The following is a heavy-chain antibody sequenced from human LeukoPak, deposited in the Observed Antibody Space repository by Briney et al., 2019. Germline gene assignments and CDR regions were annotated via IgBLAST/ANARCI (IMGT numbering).Heavy chain of an antibody. J-gene: IGHJ4*02. D-gene: IGHD4-11*01. CDR2: INTDGSST. CDR1: GLTFSRYG. CDR3: ARGYSNYLFY. V-gene: IGHV3-74*01. Sequence: GGSLRLSCAASGLTFSRYGMHWVRQAPGKGLVWVSRINTDGSSTSYADSVKGRFTISRDNAKNTLYLQMNSLRAEDTAVYYCARGYSNYLFYWGQGTLVTVSS.